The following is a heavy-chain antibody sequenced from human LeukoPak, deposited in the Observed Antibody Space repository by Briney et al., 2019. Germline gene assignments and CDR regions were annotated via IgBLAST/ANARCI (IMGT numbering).Heavy chain of an antibody. V-gene: IGHV4-39*07. CDR1: GGSISSSSYY. D-gene: IGHD3-22*01. CDR3: ARENYYYDSSGYYFLFDY. Sequence: SETLSLTCTVSGGSISSSSYYWGWIRQPPGKGLEWIGRIYTSGSTNYNPSLKSRVTMSVDTSKNQFSLKLSSVTAADTAVYYCARENYYYDSSGYYFLFDYWGQGTLVTVSS. J-gene: IGHJ4*02. CDR2: IYTSGST.